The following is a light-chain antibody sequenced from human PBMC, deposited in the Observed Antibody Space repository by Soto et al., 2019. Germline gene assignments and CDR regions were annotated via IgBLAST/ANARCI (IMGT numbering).Light chain of an antibody. J-gene: IGLJ1*01. CDR3: SSYAGYNNGDV. CDR1: SSDVGGYDY. CDR2: EVS. V-gene: IGLV2-8*01. Sequence: QSVLTQPPSASGSPGQSVTISCTGTSSDVGGYDYVSWYQQHPGKAPKLMIYEVSKRPSGVPDRFSGSKSGNTASLTVSGLQAEDESDYYGSSYAGYNNGDVFGTGTKLTVL.